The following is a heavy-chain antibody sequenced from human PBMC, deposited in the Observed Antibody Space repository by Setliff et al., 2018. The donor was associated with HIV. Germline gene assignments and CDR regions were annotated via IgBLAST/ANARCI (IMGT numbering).Heavy chain of an antibody. CDR2: IYYTGST. J-gene: IGHJ4*02. Sequence: SETLSLTCTVSGGSISTYFWSWVRQTPGKGLEWIGYIYYTGSTSYNPSFRSRVTISADTSKNQVSLKLSSVTAADTAVYYCARAGSYGWDYWGQGTLVTVSS. D-gene: IGHD5-18*01. CDR3: ARAGSYGWDY. V-gene: IGHV4-59*01. CDR1: GGSISTYF.